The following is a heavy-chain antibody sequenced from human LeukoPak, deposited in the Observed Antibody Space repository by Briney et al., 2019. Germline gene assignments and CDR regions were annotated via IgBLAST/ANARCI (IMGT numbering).Heavy chain of an antibody. V-gene: IGHV4-39*07. J-gene: IGHJ5*02. CDR3: ARDQRTYYGSATGT. D-gene: IGHD3-10*01. CDR1: GGSISSSSYY. Sequence: SETLSLTCTVSGGSISSSSYYWGWIRQPPGKGLEWIGYIYYSGSTYYNPSLKSRVTISVDTSKNQFSLKLSSVTAADTAVYYCARDQRTYYGSATGTWGQGTLVTVSS. CDR2: IYYSGST.